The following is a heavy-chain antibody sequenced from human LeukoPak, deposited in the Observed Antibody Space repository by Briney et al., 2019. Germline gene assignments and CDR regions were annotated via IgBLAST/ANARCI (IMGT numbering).Heavy chain of an antibody. J-gene: IGHJ4*02. D-gene: IGHD2-8*01. CDR2: INHSGST. CDR1: GGSISSYY. V-gene: IGHV4-34*01. Sequence: KPSETLSLTCTVSGGSISSYYWSWIRQPPGKGLEWIGEINHSGSTNYNPSLKSRVTISVDTSKNQFSLKLSSVTAADTAVYYCAREQGYCTNGVCYTAFDYWGQGTLVTVSS. CDR3: AREQGYCTNGVCYTAFDY.